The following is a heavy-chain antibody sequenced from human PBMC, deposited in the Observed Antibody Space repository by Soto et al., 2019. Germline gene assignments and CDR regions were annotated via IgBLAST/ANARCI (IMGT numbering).Heavy chain of an antibody. V-gene: IGHV4-59*08. Sequence: SETLSLTCTVSGGSISNSYWSWIRQSPEKGLEWIGYIYSSGSTNYNPSLNSRVTISVDTSKNQFSLKLSSLSAADTAVYYCVRYCSGGSCPDAFDIWGQGTMVTVSS. J-gene: IGHJ3*02. CDR2: IYSSGST. D-gene: IGHD2-15*01. CDR1: GGSISNSY. CDR3: VRYCSGGSCPDAFDI.